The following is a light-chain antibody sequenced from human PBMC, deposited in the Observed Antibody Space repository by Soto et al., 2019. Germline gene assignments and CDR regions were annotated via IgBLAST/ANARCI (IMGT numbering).Light chain of an antibody. CDR3: QHYNNWLGT. J-gene: IGKJ4*01. Sequence: ETVVTQSPALLSVSPGERVTLSCRASQSVLTNLAWYQQKLGQAPRLLIYSASTRATGVPARFSGSGSGTEFILTVSSLRSEDFAVYYCQHYNNWLGTFGGGTKVDIK. CDR1: QSVLTN. CDR2: SAS. V-gene: IGKV3-15*01.